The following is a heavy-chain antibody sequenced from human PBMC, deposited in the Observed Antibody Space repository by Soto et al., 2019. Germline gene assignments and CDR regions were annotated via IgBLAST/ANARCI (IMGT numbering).Heavy chain of an antibody. CDR2: IYYSGST. V-gene: IGHV4-39*01. CDR3: GSLLRHYYYYYYMDV. Sequence: SETLSLTCTVSGGSISSSSYYWGWIRQPPGKGLEWIGSIYYSGSTYYNPSLKSRVTISVDTSKNQFSLKLSSVTAADTAVYYCGSLLRHYYYYYYMDVWGKGTTVTVSS. CDR1: GGSISSSSYY. J-gene: IGHJ6*03.